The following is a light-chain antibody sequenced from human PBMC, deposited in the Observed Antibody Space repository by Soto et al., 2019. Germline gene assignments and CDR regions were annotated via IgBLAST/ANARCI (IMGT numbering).Light chain of an antibody. CDR1: QSVASN. Sequence: EIVMTQSPASLSVSPGDGATLSCRASQSVASNVAWYQQKPGQGPRLLIHGATTRAVGVPARFSGSGSGTDFTLTINGLQSEEFAIYYCQQYHNWPPQYTFGQGTKLQI. V-gene: IGKV3-15*01. CDR2: GAT. J-gene: IGKJ2*01. CDR3: QQYHNWPPQYT.